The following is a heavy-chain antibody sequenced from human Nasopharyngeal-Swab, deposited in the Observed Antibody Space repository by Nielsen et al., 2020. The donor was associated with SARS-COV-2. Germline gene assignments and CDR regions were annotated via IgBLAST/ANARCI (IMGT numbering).Heavy chain of an antibody. CDR2: ISYDGSNK. D-gene: IGHD6-13*01. Sequence: GGSLRLSCAASGFTFNSYALHWVRQAPATGLEWVAVISYDGSNKYYADSVKGRFTISRDNSKNTLYLQMNSLRVEDTAVYYCAKGGSSWYWFDYWCHGTLFTVSS. J-gene: IGHJ4*01. CDR3: AKGGSSWYWFDY. V-gene: IGHV3-30-3*01. CDR1: GFTFNSYA.